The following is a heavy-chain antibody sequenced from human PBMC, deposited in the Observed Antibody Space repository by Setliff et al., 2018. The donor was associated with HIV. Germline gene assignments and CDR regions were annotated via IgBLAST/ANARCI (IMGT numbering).Heavy chain of an antibody. CDR2: IYTGGST. V-gene: IGHV3-66*01. Sequence: GSLRLSCAASGFTVSTNYMSWVRQAPGKGLEWVSIIYTGGSTYYADSVKGRFTISRDNAKNSLYLQMNSLRAEDTAVYYCARDDSNYRQHGMDVWGQGTTVTV. CDR3: ARDDSNYRQHGMDV. J-gene: IGHJ6*02. CDR1: GFTVSTNY. D-gene: IGHD4-4*01.